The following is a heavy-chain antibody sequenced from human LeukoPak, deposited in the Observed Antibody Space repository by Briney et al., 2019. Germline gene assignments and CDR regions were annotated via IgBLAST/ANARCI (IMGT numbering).Heavy chain of an antibody. CDR1: GFTFSSYA. V-gene: IGHV3-23*01. D-gene: IGHD5-12*01. J-gene: IGHJ6*03. CDR3: AKLGGYSGYGYYYYYMDV. Sequence: GGSLRLSCAASGFTFSSYAMSWVRQAPGKGLEWVSAISGSGGSTYYADSVKGRFTISRDNSKNTLYLQMNSLRAEDTAVYYCAKLGGYSGYGYYYYYMDVWGKGTTVTISS. CDR2: ISGSGGST.